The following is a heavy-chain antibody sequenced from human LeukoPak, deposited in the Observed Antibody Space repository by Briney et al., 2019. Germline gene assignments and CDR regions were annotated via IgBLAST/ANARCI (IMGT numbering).Heavy chain of an antibody. CDR2: IYSGGST. Sequence: PGGSLRLSCAASGFTVSSNYMSWVRQAPGKGLEWVSVIYSGGSTYYADSVKGRFTISRDNSKNTLYLQMNSLRAGDTAVYYCARAERGYSYGSYGMDVWGQGTTVTVSS. CDR3: ARAERGYSYGSYGMDV. D-gene: IGHD5-18*01. J-gene: IGHJ6*02. V-gene: IGHV3-53*01. CDR1: GFTVSSNY.